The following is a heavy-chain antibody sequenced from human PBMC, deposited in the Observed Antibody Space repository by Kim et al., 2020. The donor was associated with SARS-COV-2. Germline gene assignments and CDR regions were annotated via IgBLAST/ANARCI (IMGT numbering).Heavy chain of an antibody. J-gene: IGHJ4*02. CDR1: GFTFSTYG. Sequence: GGSLRLSCAGSGFTFSTYGMHWVRQAPGKGLEWIGVITFDGSKKYYADSVRGRFTLSRDDSKNTVYLQMNSLRFEDTALYFCARARGGTSTWYGDKWGQGTLVTVSS. CDR3: ARARGGTSTWYGDK. V-gene: IGHV3-33*08. CDR2: ITFDGSKK. D-gene: IGHD6-13*01.